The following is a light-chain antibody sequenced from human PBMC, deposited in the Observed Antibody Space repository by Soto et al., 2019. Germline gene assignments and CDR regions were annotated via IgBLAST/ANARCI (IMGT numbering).Light chain of an antibody. Sequence: QSALTQPASVSGSPGQSITISCTGTSTDVGSHHFVSWYQQHPGKAPKLMIYEGAERPSGVSNRFSGSKSGNTASLAISGLKSEDEADYYCAAWDDGLNGWLFGGGTKLTVL. V-gene: IGLV2-14*02. CDR3: AAWDDGLNGWL. CDR1: STDVGSHHF. J-gene: IGLJ3*02. CDR2: EGA.